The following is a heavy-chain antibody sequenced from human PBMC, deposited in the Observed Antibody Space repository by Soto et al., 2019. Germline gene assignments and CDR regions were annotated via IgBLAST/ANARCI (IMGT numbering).Heavy chain of an antibody. CDR2: ISASGGST. D-gene: IGHD1-26*01. V-gene: IGHV3-23*01. CDR3: ARYGSYHYFDY. Sequence: EVQLLESGGGMVQPGGSLRLSCAASGFTFSSYAMSWVRQAPGKGLEWVSGISASGGSTYYADSVKGRFTTSRDNSKNTLYLQMNSLRAEDTALFYCARYGSYHYFDYWGQGALVTVSS. CDR1: GFTFSSYA. J-gene: IGHJ4*02.